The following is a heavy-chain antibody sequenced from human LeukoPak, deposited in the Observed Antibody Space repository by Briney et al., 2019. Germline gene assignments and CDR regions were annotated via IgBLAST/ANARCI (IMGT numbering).Heavy chain of an antibody. Sequence: SGGSLRLSCAASGFNFDIYWMSWVRQASGKGLEWVANIKQDGSDNYHVDSVRGRFTISRDNAKNSLYLQMNSLRAEDTAVYYCASDGALNGDYVGDAFDIWGQGTMVTVSS. CDR2: IKQDGSDN. J-gene: IGHJ3*02. V-gene: IGHV3-7*01. CDR3: ASDGALNGDYVGDAFDI. D-gene: IGHD4-17*01. CDR1: GFNFDIYW.